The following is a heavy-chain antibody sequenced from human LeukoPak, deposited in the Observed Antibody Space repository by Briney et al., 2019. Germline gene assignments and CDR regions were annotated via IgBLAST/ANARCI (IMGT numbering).Heavy chain of an antibody. V-gene: IGHV4-39*01. J-gene: IGHJ2*01. CDR2: IYYSGST. CDR1: GGSISSSSYY. D-gene: IGHD2-15*01. CDR3: ASPLGYCSGGSCPSGSFDL. Sequence: PSETLSLTCTVSGGSISSSSYYWGWIRQPPGEGLEWIVSIYYSGSTYYNPSLKSRVTISVDTSKNQFSLKLSSVTAADTAVYYCASPLGYCSGGSCPSGSFDLWGRGTLVTVSS.